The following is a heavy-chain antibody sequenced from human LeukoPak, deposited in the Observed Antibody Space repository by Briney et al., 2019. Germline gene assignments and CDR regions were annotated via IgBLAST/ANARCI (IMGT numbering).Heavy chain of an antibody. CDR3: AGSVEWDIRFDS. D-gene: IGHD1-26*01. J-gene: IGHJ4*02. CDR1: GRSLSRGSYY. CDR2: VYYSGST. V-gene: IGHV4-39*01. Sequence: ESSETLSLTCTVSGRSLSRGSYYWGWIRQPPGKGLEWIGSVYYSGSTYYNPSLKSRVTISVDMSKNQISLKLTPVNVADTAMYYCAGSVEWDIRFDSWGQGTLVTVSS.